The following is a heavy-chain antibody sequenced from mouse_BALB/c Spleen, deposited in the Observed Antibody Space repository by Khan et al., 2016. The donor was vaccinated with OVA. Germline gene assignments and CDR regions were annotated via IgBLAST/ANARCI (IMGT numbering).Heavy chain of an antibody. CDR3: ARQPYYHYNIMDY. CDR2: IWSDGST. J-gene: IGHJ4*01. Sequence: QVQLKESGPGLVAPSQSLSITCTISGFSLTNYGVHWVRQPPGKGLEWLVVIWSDGSTTYNSALKYRLTISKENSKSQVFLKMKSLQTDDTAVYFCARQPYYHYNIMDYWGQGTSVTVSS. V-gene: IGHV2-6-1*01. CDR1: GFSLTNYG. D-gene: IGHD2-10*01.